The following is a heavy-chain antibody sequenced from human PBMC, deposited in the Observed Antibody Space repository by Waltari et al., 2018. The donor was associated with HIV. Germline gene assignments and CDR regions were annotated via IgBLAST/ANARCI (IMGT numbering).Heavy chain of an antibody. CDR1: GCVFSDFY. CDR3: ASPGPYCGGDCYLD. Sequence: QVQLVESGGGLVKPGGSLRLSCAAPGCVFSDFYMSWFRQAPGKGLEWISYISSSGTTIYYRDSVKGRFTISRDNAKNSLSLQMNSLRAEDTAVYYCASPGPYCGGDCYLDWGPGTLVTVSS. V-gene: IGHV3-11*01. CDR2: ISSSGTTI. J-gene: IGHJ4*02. D-gene: IGHD2-21*02.